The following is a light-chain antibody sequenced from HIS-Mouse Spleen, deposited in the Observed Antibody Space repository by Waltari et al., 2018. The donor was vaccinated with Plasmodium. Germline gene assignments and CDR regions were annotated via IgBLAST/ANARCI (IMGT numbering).Light chain of an antibody. V-gene: IGLV3-27*01. CDR1: VLAKKY. CDR2: KDS. J-gene: IGLJ3*02. CDR3: YAAADNNRV. Sequence: SYELTQPSSVSVSPGQTARITCSGDVLAKKYARWFQQQPGQAPGLVIDKDSEWPSGIPERFSGSSSGTTVTLTISGAQVEDEADYYCYAAADNNRVFGGGTKLTVL.